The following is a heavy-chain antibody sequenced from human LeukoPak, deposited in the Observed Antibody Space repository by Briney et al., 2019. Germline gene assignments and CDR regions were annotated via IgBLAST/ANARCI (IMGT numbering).Heavy chain of an antibody. CDR2: XSYDGSNK. V-gene: IGHV3-30-3*01. J-gene: IGHJ4*02. D-gene: IGHD3-10*01. CDR1: GFTFXSXA. CDR3: ARDIESAPTVLFAMGLAPDY. Sequence: XGSXXLSCAASGFTFXSXAMHWXRXAPGKXLEWVAVXSYDGSNKYYADSVKGRFTISRDNSKNTLYLQMNSLRAEDTAVYYCARDIESAPTVLFAMGLAPDYWGQGTLVTVSS.